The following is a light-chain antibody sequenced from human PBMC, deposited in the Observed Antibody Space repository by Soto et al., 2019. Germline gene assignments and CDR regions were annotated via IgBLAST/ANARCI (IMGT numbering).Light chain of an antibody. CDR2: AAS. CDR3: QQYYSYPPS. CDR1: QGISSY. J-gene: IGKJ2*01. V-gene: IGKV1-8*01. Sequence: AIRMTQSPSSFSASTGARVTITCRASQGISSYLAWYQQKPGKAPKLLIYAASTLQSGVPSRFSGSGSGTDFTLTISCLQSEYFATYYCQQYYSYPPSFGQGTKLEIK.